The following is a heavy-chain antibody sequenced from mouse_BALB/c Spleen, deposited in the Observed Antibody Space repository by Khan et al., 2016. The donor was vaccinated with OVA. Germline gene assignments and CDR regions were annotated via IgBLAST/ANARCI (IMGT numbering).Heavy chain of an antibody. CDR1: GDSITTGY. V-gene: IGHV3-8*02. Sequence: EVQLQESGPSLVKPSQTLSLTCSVTGDSITTGYWNWIRKFPGNKLEYMGYIIYTGYTYYNPSLKSSISIPRHTSNTQYYLQLNSVTDEDPATYYCARSTYRYACVYGGQGTLVTVSA. D-gene: IGHD2-14*01. CDR2: IIYTGYT. J-gene: IGHJ3*01. CDR3: ARSTYRYACVY.